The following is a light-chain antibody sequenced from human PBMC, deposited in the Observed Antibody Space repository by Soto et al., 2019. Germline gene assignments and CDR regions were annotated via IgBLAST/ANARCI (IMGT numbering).Light chain of an antibody. CDR3: QQYDSYPLT. Sequence: DIQMTQSPSSLSASVGDRVTITCRASQDIHRYLAWFQQKPGKAPKSLIFAESSLQIGVPSRFSGSGSGTDFTLTISSLQPEDFATYYCQQYDSYPLTFGHGTRLEIK. J-gene: IGKJ5*01. CDR1: QDIHRY. CDR2: AES. V-gene: IGKV1-16*01.